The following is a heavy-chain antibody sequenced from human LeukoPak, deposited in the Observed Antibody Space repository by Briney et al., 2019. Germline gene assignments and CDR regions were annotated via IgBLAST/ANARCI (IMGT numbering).Heavy chain of an antibody. CDR2: IYYSGST. CDR3: ARELLNAPTARAY. Sequence: SETLSLTCTVSSGSISSYYWRWRRQPPGKGLEWIGYIYYSGSTNYKPSLKSRVTISVDTSKNQFSLKLSSVTAADTAVYYCARELLNAPTARAYWGQGILVTVSS. J-gene: IGHJ4*02. V-gene: IGHV4-59*12. CDR1: SGSISSYY.